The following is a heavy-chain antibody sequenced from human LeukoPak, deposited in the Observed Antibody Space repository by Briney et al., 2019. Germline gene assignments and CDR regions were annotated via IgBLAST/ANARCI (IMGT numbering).Heavy chain of an antibody. CDR1: GGSFSGYY. J-gene: IGHJ5*02. V-gene: IGHV4-34*01. CDR2: INHSGST. Sequence: SETLSLTCAVYGGSFSGYYWSWIRQPPGKGLEWIGEINHSGSTNYNPSLKSRVTISVDTSKNQFSLKLSSVTAADTAVYYCARRLRLRYFDWGGNWFDPWGQGTLVTVSS. CDR3: ARRLRLRYFDWGGNWFDP. D-gene: IGHD3-9*01.